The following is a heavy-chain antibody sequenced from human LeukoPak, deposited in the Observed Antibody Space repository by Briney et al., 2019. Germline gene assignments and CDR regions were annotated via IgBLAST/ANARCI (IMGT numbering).Heavy chain of an antibody. J-gene: IGHJ4*02. D-gene: IGHD3-9*01. CDR1: GYTFNIYG. CDR2: ISAYNGNT. V-gene: IGHV1-18*01. Sequence: ASVKVSCKASGYTFNIYGIGWVRQAPGQGLEWMGWISAYNGNTNYAQKLQGRVTMTTDTSTSTAYMELRSLRSDDTAVYYCARVHYDILTGYSYFDYWGQGTLVTVSS. CDR3: ARVHYDILTGYSYFDY.